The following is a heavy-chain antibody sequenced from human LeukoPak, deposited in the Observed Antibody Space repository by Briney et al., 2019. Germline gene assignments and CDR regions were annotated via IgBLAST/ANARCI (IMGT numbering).Heavy chain of an antibody. CDR1: GGSFSGYY. CDR3: ARLNLAVAGYFFDY. Sequence: PSETLSLTCAVYGGSFSGYYWSWIRQPPGKGLEWIGEINHSGSTNYNPSLKSRVTISVDTSKNQFSLNLSSVAAADTAVYYCARLNLAVAGYFFDYWGRGTLVTVSS. V-gene: IGHV4-34*01. J-gene: IGHJ4*02. D-gene: IGHD6-19*01. CDR2: INHSGST.